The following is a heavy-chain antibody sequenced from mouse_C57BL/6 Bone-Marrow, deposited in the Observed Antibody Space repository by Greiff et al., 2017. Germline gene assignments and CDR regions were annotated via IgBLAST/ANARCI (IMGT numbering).Heavy chain of an antibody. D-gene: IGHD6-1*01. V-gene: IGHV1-50*01. CDR2: IDPSDSYT. CDR1: GYTFTSYW. J-gene: IGHJ3*01. Sequence: QVQLQQPGADLVKPGASVKLSCTASGYTFTSYWMQWVKQRPGQGLEWIGEIDPSDSYTNYNQNFKGKATLTVDTSSSTAYMQLSSLTSEDSAVYYCARSGATRAWFAYWGQGTLVTVSA. CDR3: ARSGATRAWFAY.